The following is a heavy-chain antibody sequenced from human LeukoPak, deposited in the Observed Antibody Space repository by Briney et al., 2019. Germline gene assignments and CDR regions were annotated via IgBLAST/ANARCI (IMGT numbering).Heavy chain of an antibody. V-gene: IGHV3-23*01. CDR1: GFTFSSYA. J-gene: IGHJ3*01. CDR3: AKEPTSTIFGVARVAFDV. CDR2: ISGSGGST. D-gene: IGHD3-3*01. Sequence: HPGGSLRLSCAASGFTFSSYAMSWVRQAPGKGLEWVLGISGSGGSTYYAESVKGRFTISRDNSKNTLYLQMNSLRAEDTAVYYCAKEPTSTIFGVARVAFDVWGQGTMVTVSS.